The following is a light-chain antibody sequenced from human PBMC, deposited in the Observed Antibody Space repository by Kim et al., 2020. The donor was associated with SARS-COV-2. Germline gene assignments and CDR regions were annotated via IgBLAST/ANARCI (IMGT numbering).Light chain of an antibody. Sequence: ASVKLPGTLRSGHSSYAIAWHQQRPEKGPRYLMNLNRDGSHTKGDGIPDRFSGSSSGAERYLTISSLQSEDEADYYCQTWDTGIRVFGGGTQLTVL. CDR1: SGHSSYA. CDR2: LNRDGSH. CDR3: QTWDTGIRV. V-gene: IGLV4-69*01. J-gene: IGLJ3*02.